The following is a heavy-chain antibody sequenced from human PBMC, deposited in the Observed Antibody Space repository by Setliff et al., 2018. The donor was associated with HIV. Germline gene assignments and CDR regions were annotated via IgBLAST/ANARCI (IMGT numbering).Heavy chain of an antibody. D-gene: IGHD5-12*01. CDR2: IHYSGST. V-gene: IGHV4-39*01. Sequence: PSETLSLTWTVSGGSISSSTYYWGWIRQSPGKGLQWIGSIHYSGSTYYNPSLESRVTISVDTSENQFSLKLSSVTAGDTAVYYCARRGYDFLGYFQHWGHGTLVTVSS. CDR1: GGSISSSTYY. J-gene: IGHJ1*01. CDR3: ARRGYDFLGYFQH.